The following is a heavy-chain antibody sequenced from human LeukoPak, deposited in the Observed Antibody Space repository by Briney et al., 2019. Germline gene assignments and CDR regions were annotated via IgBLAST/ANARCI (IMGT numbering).Heavy chain of an antibody. CDR2: INPNSGGT. D-gene: IGHD3-22*01. V-gene: IGHV1-2*02. Sequence: ASVKVSCKASGYTFTGYYMHWVRQAPGQGLEWMGWINPNSGGTNYAQEFQGRVTMTRDTSISTAYMELSRLRSDDTAVYYCAREDREYYYDSSGYYPDYWGQGTLVTVSS. CDR1: GYTFTGYY. J-gene: IGHJ4*02. CDR3: AREDREYYYDSSGYYPDY.